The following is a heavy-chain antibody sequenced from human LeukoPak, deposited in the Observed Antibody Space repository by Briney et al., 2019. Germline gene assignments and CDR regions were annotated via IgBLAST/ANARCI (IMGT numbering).Heavy chain of an antibody. CDR1: GYSISSGYY. D-gene: IGHD2-15*01. V-gene: IGHV4-38-2*02. Sequence: PSETLSLTCTVSGYSISSGYYWGWIRQPPGKGLEWIASIYYSGSTYYNPSLKSRVTISVDTSKNQFSLKLSSVTAADTAVYYCATLGYCSGGSCYGPYFDYWGQGTLVTVSS. CDR2: IYYSGST. J-gene: IGHJ4*02. CDR3: ATLGYCSGGSCYGPYFDY.